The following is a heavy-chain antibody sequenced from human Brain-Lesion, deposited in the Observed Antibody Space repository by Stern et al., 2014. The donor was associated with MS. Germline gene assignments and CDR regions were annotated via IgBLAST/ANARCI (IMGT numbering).Heavy chain of an antibody. CDR2: MYSSGSI. CDR1: GGSISSGSYY. V-gene: IGHV4-61*02. J-gene: IGHJ4*02. CDR3: ARETGRYTYGDTDFFDF. D-gene: IGHD5-18*01. Sequence: VQLVESGPGLVKPSQTLSLTCTVSGGSISSGSYYWNWIRQPAGKGLEWIGRMYSSGSINYNPSLKSRVTISGDTYKNQFSLKVISVTAADTAVYYCARETGRYTYGDTDFFDFWGQGALVTVSS.